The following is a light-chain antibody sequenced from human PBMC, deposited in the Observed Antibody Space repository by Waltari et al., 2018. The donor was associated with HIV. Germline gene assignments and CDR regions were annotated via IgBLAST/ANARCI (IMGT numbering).Light chain of an antibody. V-gene: IGLV1-40*01. J-gene: IGLJ2*01. CDR3: QSYDASLSGVI. CDR2: GNS. Sequence: QSVLTQPPSVSGAPGQRVTISCPGSSPNIGAGFDVHWSQHLPGPAPKLLIYGNSNRPSGVPDRFSGSKSGTSASLAITGLQAEDEADYYCQSYDASLSGVIFGGGTELTVL. CDR1: SPNIGAGFD.